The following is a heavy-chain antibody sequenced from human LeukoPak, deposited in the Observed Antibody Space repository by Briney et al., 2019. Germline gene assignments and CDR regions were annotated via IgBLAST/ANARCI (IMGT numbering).Heavy chain of an antibody. V-gene: IGHV1-69*04. J-gene: IGHJ6*02. CDR3: ARGGSFFDFWSGYYRNYYYYYGMDV. CDR2: IIPILGIA. CDR1: GGTFSSYA. Sequence: GASAKVSCKASGGTFSSYAISWVRQAPGQGLEWMGRIIPILGIANYAQKFQGRVTITADKSTSTAYMELSSLRSEDTAVYYCARGGSFFDFWSGYYRNYYYYYGMDVWGQGTTVTVSS. D-gene: IGHD3-3*01.